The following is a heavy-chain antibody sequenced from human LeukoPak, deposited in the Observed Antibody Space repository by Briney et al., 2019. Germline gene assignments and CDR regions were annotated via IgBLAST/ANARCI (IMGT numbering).Heavy chain of an antibody. CDR2: ISSSSTI. CDR3: ARAPMYSSSWLDY. D-gene: IGHD6-13*01. Sequence: GGSLRLSCAASGFTFSSYSMNWVRQAPGKGLEWVSYISSSSTIYYADSVKGRFTISRDNAKNSLYLQMNSLRAEDTAVYYCARAPMYSSSWLDYWGQGTLVTVSS. J-gene: IGHJ4*02. CDR1: GFTFSSYS. V-gene: IGHV3-48*04.